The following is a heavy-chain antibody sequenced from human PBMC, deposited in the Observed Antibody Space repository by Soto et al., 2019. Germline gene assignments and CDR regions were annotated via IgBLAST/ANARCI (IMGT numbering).Heavy chain of an antibody. D-gene: IGHD1-1*01. CDR3: ARWGGNDNWYFDL. V-gene: IGHV3-13*01. CDR2: IGTGGET. Sequence: GSLGLACGCSGFTFRRHEVHCVLQGTGKGLEWVSGIGTGGETYYPGSVKGRFTISRENAKNSLYLQMNSLRSGDTAVYYCARWGGNDNWYFDLWGRGTLVTVSS. CDR1: GFTFRRHE. J-gene: IGHJ2*01.